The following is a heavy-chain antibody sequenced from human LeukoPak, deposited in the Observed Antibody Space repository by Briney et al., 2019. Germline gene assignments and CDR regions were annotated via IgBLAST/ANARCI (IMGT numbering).Heavy chain of an antibody. J-gene: IGHJ2*01. D-gene: IGHD5-24*01. Sequence: PSETLSLTCTVSGGSISSYYWSWIRQPPGKGLEWIGYIYHSGSTYYNPSLKSRVTISVDRSKNQFSLKLSSVTAADTAVYYCASLTIYWYFDLWGRGTLVTVSS. V-gene: IGHV4-59*12. CDR2: IYHSGST. CDR3: ASLTIYWYFDL. CDR1: GGSISSYY.